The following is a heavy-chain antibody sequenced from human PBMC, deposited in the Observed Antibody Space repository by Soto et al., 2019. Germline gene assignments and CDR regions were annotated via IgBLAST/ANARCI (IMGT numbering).Heavy chain of an antibody. CDR2: ISSSSSYI. CDR1: GFTFSSYS. D-gene: IGHD2-2*01. J-gene: IGHJ6*02. CDR3: AKVSGRCSSTSCYHRYGMDV. V-gene: IGHV3-21*04. Sequence: GGSLRLSCAASGFTFSSYSMNWVRQAPGKGLEWVSSISSSSSYIYYADSVKGRFTISRDNAKNSLYLQMNSLGAEDTALYYCAKVSGRCSSTSCYHRYGMDVWGQGTTVTVSS.